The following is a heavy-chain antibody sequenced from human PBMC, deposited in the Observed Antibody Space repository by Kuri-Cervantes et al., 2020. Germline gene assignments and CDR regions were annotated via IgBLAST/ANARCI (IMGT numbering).Heavy chain of an antibody. CDR3: ARDSIGRGTSGHYYYYYMDV. Sequence: ASVKVSCKTSGYTFTTYGVHWVRQAPGQGLEWMGWVSTYDGDTNYAQNFQGRVTMTTDPSTSTAYVELRSLRSDDTAVYYCARDSIGRGTSGHYYYYYMDVWGKGTTVTVSS. V-gene: IGHV1-18*01. D-gene: IGHD1-14*01. J-gene: IGHJ6*03. CDR1: GYTFTTYG. CDR2: VSTYDGDT.